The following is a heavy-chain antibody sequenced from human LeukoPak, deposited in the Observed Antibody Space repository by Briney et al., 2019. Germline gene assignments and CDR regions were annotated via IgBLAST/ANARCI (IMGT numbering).Heavy chain of an antibody. Sequence: PGGSLRLSCAASGFTFSSYSMNWVRQAPGKGLEWVSSVSSSSSYIYYADSVKGRFTISRDNAKNSLYLQMNSLRAEDTAVYYCARGRYYDSSGFTLDLWGRGTLVTVSS. CDR1: GFTFSSYS. CDR2: VSSSSSYI. CDR3: ARGRYYDSSGFTLDL. J-gene: IGHJ2*01. V-gene: IGHV3-21*01. D-gene: IGHD3-22*01.